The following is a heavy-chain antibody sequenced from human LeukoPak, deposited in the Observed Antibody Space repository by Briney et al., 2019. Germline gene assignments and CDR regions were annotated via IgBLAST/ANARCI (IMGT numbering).Heavy chain of an antibody. CDR3: ARDGVSGWFEY. CDR2: VNPENGYT. V-gene: IGHV1-18*01. CDR1: DYTFINYG. J-gene: IGHJ4*02. Sequence: ASVKVSCKASDYTFINYGICWVRQAPGQGLEWVGWVNPENGYTKYAQKFQGRVTMTTDTSTSTAYMELRSLSSDDTAIYYCARDGVSGWFEYWAQGVLITVSS. D-gene: IGHD6-19*01.